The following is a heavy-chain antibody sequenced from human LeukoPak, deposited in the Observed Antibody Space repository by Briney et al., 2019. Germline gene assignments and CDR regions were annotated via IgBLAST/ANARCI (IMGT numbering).Heavy chain of an antibody. CDR3: ARAGAVVVPAAPLFDP. CDR2: IIPIFGTA. V-gene: IGHV1-69*05. CDR1: GGTFSSYA. D-gene: IGHD2-2*01. J-gene: IGHJ5*02. Sequence: SVKVSCKASGGTFSSYAISWVRQAPGQGLEWMGGIIPIFGTANYAQKFQGRVTMTTDTSTSTAYMELRSLRSDDTAVYYCARAGAVVVPAAPLFDPWGQGTLVTVSS.